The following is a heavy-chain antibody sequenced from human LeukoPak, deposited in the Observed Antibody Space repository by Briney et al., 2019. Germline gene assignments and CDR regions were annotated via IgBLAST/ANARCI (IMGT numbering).Heavy chain of an antibody. Sequence: GRSLRLSCAASGFTFSSYGMPWVRQAPGKGLGWVAEITYDGSMKDYADSVKGRFTISRDNSKNTLYLQMNSLRAEDTAVYYCARALVGATGYWGQGTLVTVSS. CDR2: ITYDGSMK. CDR1: GFTFSSYG. V-gene: IGHV3-30*03. D-gene: IGHD1-26*01. J-gene: IGHJ4*02. CDR3: ARALVGATGY.